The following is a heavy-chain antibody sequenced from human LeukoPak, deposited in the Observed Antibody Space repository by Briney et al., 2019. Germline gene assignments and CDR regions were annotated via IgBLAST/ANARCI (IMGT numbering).Heavy chain of an antibody. D-gene: IGHD2-15*01. Sequence: ASVKVSCKASGGTFSSYAISWVRQAPGQGLEWMGWINPNSGDTDYAQNYQGRVTMTRDTSLSTAYLELSSLTSDDTAVYYCARVGDWAFDIWGQGTMVTVSS. CDR1: GGTFSSYA. J-gene: IGHJ3*02. CDR3: ARVGDWAFDI. CDR2: INPNSGDT. V-gene: IGHV1-2*02.